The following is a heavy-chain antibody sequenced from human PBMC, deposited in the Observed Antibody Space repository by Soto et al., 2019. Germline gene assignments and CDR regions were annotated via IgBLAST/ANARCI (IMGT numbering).Heavy chain of an antibody. CDR2: INAGNGNT. D-gene: IGHD2-15*01. J-gene: IGHJ6*02. CDR1: GYTFTSYA. V-gene: IGHV1-3*05. CDR3: ARVCSGGSCYSLGMDV. Sequence: QVQLVQSGAEEKKPGASVKVSCKASGYTFTSYAMHWVRQAPGQRLEWMGWINAGNGNTKYSQKFQGRVTITRDTXAXXAYMELSSLRSEDTAVYYCARVCSGGSCYSLGMDVWGQGTTVTVSS.